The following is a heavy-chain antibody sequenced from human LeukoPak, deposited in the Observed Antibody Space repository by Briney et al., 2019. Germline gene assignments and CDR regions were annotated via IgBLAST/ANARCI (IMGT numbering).Heavy chain of an antibody. CDR1: GGSISSGDYY. CDR3: ARAPKITTVTSTLFDY. CDR2: IYYSGST. V-gene: IGHV4-30-4*08. Sequence: SETLSLTCTVSGGSISSGDYYWSCIRQPPGKGLEWIGYIYYSGSTYYNPSLKSRVTISVDTSKNQFSLKLSSVTAADTAVYYCARAPKITTVTSTLFDYWGQGTLVTVSS. D-gene: IGHD4-11*01. J-gene: IGHJ4*02.